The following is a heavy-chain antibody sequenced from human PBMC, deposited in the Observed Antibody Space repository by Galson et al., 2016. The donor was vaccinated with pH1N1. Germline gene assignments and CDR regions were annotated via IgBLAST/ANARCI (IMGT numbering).Heavy chain of an antibody. CDR1: GFTFSSHA. CDR3: ARAIGASGAF. J-gene: IGHJ4*02. Sequence: SLRLSCAASGFTFSSHAMNWVRQAPEKGLEWVSIISGSGGITYYADSVKGRFTISRDNSTLSLQVNSLRAEDTAIYYCARAIGASGAFWGQGTLVTVSS. CDR2: ISGSGGIT. D-gene: IGHD6-13*01. V-gene: IGHV3-23*01.